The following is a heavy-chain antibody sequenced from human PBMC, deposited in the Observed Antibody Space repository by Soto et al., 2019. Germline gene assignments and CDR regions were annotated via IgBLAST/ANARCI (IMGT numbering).Heavy chain of an antibody. J-gene: IGHJ4*02. CDR3: ARDLARRSWYPFDY. CDR2: ISAYNGNT. Sequence: GASVKVSCKASGYTFTSYGISWVRQAPGQGLEWMGWISAYNGNTNYAQKLQGRVTMTTDTFTSTAYKELRCLRSDDTAVYHCARDLARRSWYPFDYSGQGALVTVSS. V-gene: IGHV1-18*04. D-gene: IGHD6-13*01. CDR1: GYTFTSYG.